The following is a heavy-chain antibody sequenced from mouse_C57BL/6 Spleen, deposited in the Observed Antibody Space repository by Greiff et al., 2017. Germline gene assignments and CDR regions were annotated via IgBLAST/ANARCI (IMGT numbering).Heavy chain of an antibody. CDR1: GYTFTSYW. CDR3: ARSYYYGSSLWYFDV. J-gene: IGHJ1*03. V-gene: IGHV1-69*01. CDR2: IDPSDSYT. D-gene: IGHD1-1*01. Sequence: QVQLQQPGAELVMPGASVKLSCKASGYTFTSYWMHWVKQRPGQGLEWIGEIDPSDSYTNYNQKFKGKSTLTVDKSSSTAYMQLSSLTSEDSAVYYCARSYYYGSSLWYFDVWGTGTTGTVAS.